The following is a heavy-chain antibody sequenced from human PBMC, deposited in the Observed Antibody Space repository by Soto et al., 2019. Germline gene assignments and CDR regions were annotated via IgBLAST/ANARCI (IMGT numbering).Heavy chain of an antibody. CDR2: IYYSGSI. V-gene: IGHV4-31*03. Sequence: QVQLQESGPGLVKPSQTLSLTCTVSGGSISSGGYYWSWIRQHPGKGLEWIGYIYYSGSIYYNPSLKCGVTISVDTSKNQFSLKLSSVTAADTAGYYWARDLRFRGFYGMDVWGQGTTVTVSS. CDR3: ARDLRFRGFYGMDV. J-gene: IGHJ6*01. D-gene: IGHD3-10*01. CDR1: GGSISSGGYY.